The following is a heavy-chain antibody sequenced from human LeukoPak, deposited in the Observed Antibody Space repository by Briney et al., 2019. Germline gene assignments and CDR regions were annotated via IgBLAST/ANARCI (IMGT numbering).Heavy chain of an antibody. CDR2: INTNTANP. J-gene: IGHJ4*02. CDR3: ARALPGCDRTNCYGLDY. D-gene: IGHD2-2*01. CDR1: GYTLTSDG. V-gene: IGHV7-4-1*02. Sequence: ASVKVSCKASGYTLTSDGMNWVRQAPGQGLEWMGWINTNTANPTYAQGFTGRFVFSLDTSANTAYLQISSLKAEDTAVYYCARALPGCDRTNCYGLDYWGQGTLVTVSS.